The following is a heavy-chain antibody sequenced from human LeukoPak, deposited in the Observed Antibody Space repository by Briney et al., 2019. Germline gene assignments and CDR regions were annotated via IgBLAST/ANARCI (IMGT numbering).Heavy chain of an antibody. J-gene: IGHJ4*02. V-gene: IGHV3-30-3*01. D-gene: IGHD6-13*01. Sequence: GGSLRLSCAASGFTFSSYAMPWVRQAPGKGREWVAVISYDGSNKYYADSVKGRFTISRDNSKNTLYLQMNSLRAEDTAVYYCASGGYSSSWYTLDYWGQGTLVTVSS. CDR1: GFTFSSYA. CDR2: ISYDGSNK. CDR3: ASGGYSSSWYTLDY.